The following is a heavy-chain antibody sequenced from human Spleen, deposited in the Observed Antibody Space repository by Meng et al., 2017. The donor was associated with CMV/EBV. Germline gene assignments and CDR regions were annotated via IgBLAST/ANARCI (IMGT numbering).Heavy chain of an antibody. CDR2: IDTAGDT. Sequence: GGSLRLSCVASGFTFSSYDMHWVRQSTGKGLEWVSAIDTAGDTYYPDSVKGRFIISREDAKNSVYLQMNGLRDGDTGLYYCARARSPTHFDYWGQGALVTVSS. CDR1: GFTFSSYD. V-gene: IGHV3-13*01. J-gene: IGHJ4*02. CDR3: ARARSPTHFDY.